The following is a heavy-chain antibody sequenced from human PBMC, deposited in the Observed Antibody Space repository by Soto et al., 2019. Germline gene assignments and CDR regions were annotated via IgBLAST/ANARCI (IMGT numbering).Heavy chain of an antibody. J-gene: IGHJ6*02. V-gene: IGHV3-23*01. D-gene: IGHD6-6*01. CDR3: AKPPYSSSSYYYYGMDV. CDR2: ISGSGGTT. CDR1: GFTFSSYA. Sequence: EVQLLESGGGLVQPGGSLRLSCAASGFTFSSYAMTWVRQAPGKGLGWVSAISGSGGTTYHADSVKGRFTISRDNSKNPLYLQMNSLRAEDAAVYYCAKPPYSSSSYYYYGMDVWGQGTTVTVSS.